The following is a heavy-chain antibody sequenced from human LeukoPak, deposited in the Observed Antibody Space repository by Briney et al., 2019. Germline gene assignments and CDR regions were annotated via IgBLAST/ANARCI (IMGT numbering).Heavy chain of an antibody. J-gene: IGHJ4*02. Sequence: GGSLRLSCAASGFTFSSYGMHWVRQAPGKGLEWVAVIWYDGSNKYYADSVKGRFTISRDNSKNTLYLQMNSLRAEDTAVYYCAREVADNWKYFDYWGQGTLVTVSS. CDR1: GFTFSSYG. CDR2: IWYDGSNK. V-gene: IGHV3-33*01. CDR3: AREVADNWKYFDY. D-gene: IGHD1-20*01.